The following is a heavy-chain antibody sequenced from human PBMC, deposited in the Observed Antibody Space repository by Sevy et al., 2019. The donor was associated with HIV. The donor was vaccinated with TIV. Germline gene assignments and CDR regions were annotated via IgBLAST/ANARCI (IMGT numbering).Heavy chain of an antibody. J-gene: IGHJ4*02. Sequence: SETVSVTCAVSGGSFSGYFWNWIRQSPGKGLEWIGEINHTGSLKYNPSLKSRVTISVDASKSQLSLHLRSVTAADTAVYYCARGRQAYVVVVPSTVPFDYWGRGTLVTVSS. CDR2: INHTGSL. D-gene: IGHD2-2*01. CDR1: GGSFSGYF. CDR3: ARGRQAYVVVVPSTVPFDY. V-gene: IGHV4-34*01.